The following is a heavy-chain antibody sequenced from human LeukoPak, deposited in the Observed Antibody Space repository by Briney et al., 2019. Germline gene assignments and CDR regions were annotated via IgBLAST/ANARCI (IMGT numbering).Heavy chain of an antibody. CDR3: ARDNWNYGSSMDV. J-gene: IGHJ6*02. CDR1: GGSISSYY. CDR2: IYYSGST. Sequence: SETLSLTCTVSGGSISSYYWSWIQQPPGKGLEWIGYIYYSGSTNYSPSLKSRVTISVDTSKNQFSLKLSSVTAADTAVYYCARDNWNYGSSMDVWGQGTTVTVSS. V-gene: IGHV4-59*01. D-gene: IGHD1-7*01.